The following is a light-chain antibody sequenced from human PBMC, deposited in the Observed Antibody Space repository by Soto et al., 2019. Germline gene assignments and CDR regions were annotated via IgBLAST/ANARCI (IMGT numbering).Light chain of an antibody. CDR2: GAS. Sequence: EIVLTQSPGTLSLSPGERATLSCRASQSVSSGYLDWYQQKPGQAPRILLSGASRRATGIPDRFSGSGSGTAFTLPISRLEPEDFAVYYCQQADNYPRTFGQGTKVEIK. V-gene: IGKV3-20*01. CDR3: QQADNYPRT. CDR1: QSVSSGY. J-gene: IGKJ1*01.